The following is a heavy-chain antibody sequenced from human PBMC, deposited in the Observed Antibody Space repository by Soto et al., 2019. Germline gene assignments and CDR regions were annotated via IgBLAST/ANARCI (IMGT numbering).Heavy chain of an antibody. CDR1: GGSFSGYY. D-gene: IGHD3-10*01. V-gene: IGHV4-34*01. CDR3: ARRYSLWYYTSGSPGWFDP. J-gene: IGHJ5*02. CDR2: INHSGST. Sequence: QVQLQQWGAGLLKPSETLSLTCAVYGGSFSGYYWSWIRQPPGKGLEWIGEINHSGSTNYNPSVKSRVTISLDTSKNQFSRKLSSVTAADTAVYYCARRYSLWYYTSGSPGWFDPWGQGTLVTVSS.